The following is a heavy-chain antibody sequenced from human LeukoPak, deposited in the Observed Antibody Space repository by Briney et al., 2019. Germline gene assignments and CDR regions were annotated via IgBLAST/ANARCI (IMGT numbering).Heavy chain of an antibody. V-gene: IGHV1-24*01. Sequence: ASVKVSCKVSGYTLTELSMHWVRQAPGKGLEWMGGFDPEDGETIYAQKFQGGVTMTEDTSTDTAYMELSSLRSEDTAVYYCATLGYDYVLYYFDYWGQGTLVTVSS. J-gene: IGHJ4*02. D-gene: IGHD3-16*01. CDR1: GYTLTELS. CDR2: FDPEDGET. CDR3: ATLGYDYVLYYFDY.